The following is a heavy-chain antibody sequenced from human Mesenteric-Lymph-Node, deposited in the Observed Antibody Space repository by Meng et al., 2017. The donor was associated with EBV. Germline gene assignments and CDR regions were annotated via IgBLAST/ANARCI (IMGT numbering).Heavy chain of an antibody. CDR1: GGTFTFDA. CDR2: IIPIFART. V-gene: IGHV1-69*12. CDR3: ARPTGEYCSGGSCYFDL. Sequence: QVHLVQSGAEVKKPGSSVKVSCKASGGTFTFDAVTWVRQAPGQGPEWLGGIIPIFARTHYAENFQGRVTITADESTSTAYMELSGLRSEDTAVYYCARPTGEYCSGGSCYFDLWGQGTLVTVSS. J-gene: IGHJ4*01. D-gene: IGHD2-15*01.